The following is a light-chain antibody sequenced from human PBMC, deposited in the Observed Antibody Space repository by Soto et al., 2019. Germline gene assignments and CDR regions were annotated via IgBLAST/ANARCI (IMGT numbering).Light chain of an antibody. J-gene: IGKJ3*01. CDR2: AAS. CDR1: QIINKW. CDR3: QRANSFPFT. Sequence: DIQMTQSPSSVSASVGDRVTITCRASQIINKWLAWYQQKPGKAPTLLIYAASTLQSGVPSRFSGSGSGTDFTLTISSLQPEDFATYYCQRANSFPFTFGPGTKVDIK. V-gene: IGKV1-12*02.